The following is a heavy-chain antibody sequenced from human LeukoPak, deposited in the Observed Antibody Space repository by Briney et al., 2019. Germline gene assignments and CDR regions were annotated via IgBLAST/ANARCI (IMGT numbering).Heavy chain of an antibody. CDR1: GYSFTTYW. CDR2: IYPGDSDT. D-gene: IGHD2-2*01. V-gene: IGHV5-51*01. Sequence: GESLKISCKGSGYSFTTYWIGWVRQVPGTGLEGMGIIYPGDSDTKYSPSFQGQVTISVDKSINTAYLQWSSLKASDTAMYYCARSSCGSTSCPFDYWGQGTLVTVSS. J-gene: IGHJ4*02. CDR3: ARSSCGSTSCPFDY.